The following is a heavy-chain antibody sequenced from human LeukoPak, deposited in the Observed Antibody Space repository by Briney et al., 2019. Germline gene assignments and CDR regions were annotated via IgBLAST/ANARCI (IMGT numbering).Heavy chain of an antibody. Sequence: ASVKVSCKASGYSFTSYGIGWVRQAPGQGLEWMGWSDTYNGKTHYAQNLQGRVTMTTDISTTTAYMELSSLRSEDTAVYYCASRSGSYYYYYWGQGTLVTVSS. J-gene: IGHJ4*02. V-gene: IGHV1-18*01. CDR1: GYSFTSYG. CDR2: SDTYNGKT. D-gene: IGHD1-26*01. CDR3: ASRSGSYYYYY.